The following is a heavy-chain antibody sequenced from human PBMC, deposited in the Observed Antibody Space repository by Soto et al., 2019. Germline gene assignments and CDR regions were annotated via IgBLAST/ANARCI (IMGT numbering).Heavy chain of an antibody. D-gene: IGHD2-15*01. CDR3: AKLGYCSGGTCYLDYYNGLDV. J-gene: IGHJ6*02. Sequence: VQLLESGGGLVQPGGSLRLSCAASGFTFNRFAMTWVRQAPGKGLEWVSTIGASGDNTFYADSVKGRFTISRDNSGDTLFLQMNRLRAEDTALYYCAKLGYCSGGTCYLDYYNGLDVCGQGTTVTVSS. V-gene: IGHV3-23*01. CDR1: GFTFNRFA. CDR2: IGASGDNT.